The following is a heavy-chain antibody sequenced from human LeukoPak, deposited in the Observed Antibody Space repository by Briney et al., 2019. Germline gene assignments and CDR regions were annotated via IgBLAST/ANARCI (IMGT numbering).Heavy chain of an antibody. D-gene: IGHD5-24*01. V-gene: IGHV3-23*01. CDR3: AKDRPKQCGLHHFDY. Sequence: PGGSLRLSCAASGCTFSSYAMSWVRQAPGKGLGWVSAISVNGSRTNYADSVKGRFTISRDNSNNKLYLQMNSLRAEAKAAYYCAKDRPKQCGLHHFDYWGQGTLVTVSS. CDR1: GCTFSSYA. J-gene: IGHJ4*02. CDR2: ISVNGSRT.